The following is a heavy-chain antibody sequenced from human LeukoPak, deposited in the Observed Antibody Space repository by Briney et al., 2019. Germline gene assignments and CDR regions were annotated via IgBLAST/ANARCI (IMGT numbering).Heavy chain of an antibody. V-gene: IGHV3-48*03. D-gene: IGHD3-22*01. CDR1: GFSLSTYA. CDR2: TGSSTI. Sequence: PGGSLRLSCAASGFSLSTYAIHWVRQAPGKGLEWISFTGSSTIQYADSVTGRFTISRDNAKNSLYLQMNSLRVEDTAVYYCASSKWFYFDSWGQGTLVTVSS. CDR3: ASSKWFYFDS. J-gene: IGHJ4*02.